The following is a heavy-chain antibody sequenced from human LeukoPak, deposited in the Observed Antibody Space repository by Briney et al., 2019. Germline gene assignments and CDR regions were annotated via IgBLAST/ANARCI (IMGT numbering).Heavy chain of an antibody. D-gene: IGHD3-16*01. CDR2: ISGSGGST. V-gene: IGHV3-23*01. J-gene: IGHJ4*02. Sequence: GGSLRLSCAASGFTFSSYAMSWVRQAPGKGLEWVSAISGSGGSTYYADSVKGRFTISRDNAKNSLYLQMNSLRAEDTAVYYCARDDKGLAGTFDYWGQGTLVTVSS. CDR3: ARDDKGLAGTFDY. CDR1: GFTFSSYA.